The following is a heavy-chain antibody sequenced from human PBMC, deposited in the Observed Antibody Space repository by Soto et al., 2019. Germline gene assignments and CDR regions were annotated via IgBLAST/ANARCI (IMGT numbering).Heavy chain of an antibody. CDR2: TYYRAKWFN. Sequence: PSPTLSLTCAISGDSVSSNSAAWNWIRQSPSRGLEWLGRTYYRAKWFNDYAVSVKSRITISPDTSKNQFSLQLNSVTPEDTAVYYCARDRDGSGRTDFDSWGQGTLVTVSS. J-gene: IGHJ4*02. CDR1: GDSVSSNSAA. CDR3: ARDRDGSGRTDFDS. V-gene: IGHV6-1*01. D-gene: IGHD1-26*01.